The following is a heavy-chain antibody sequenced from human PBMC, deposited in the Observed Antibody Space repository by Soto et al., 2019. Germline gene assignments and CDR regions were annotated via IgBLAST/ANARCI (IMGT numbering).Heavy chain of an antibody. D-gene: IGHD6-19*01. V-gene: IGHV5-51*01. Sequence: GESLKISCKGSGYSFTSYWLAWVRQMPGKGLECMGTIYPGDSDTRYSPSFQGQVTISADKSTSTAYLQWSSLKASDTAMYYCARWYSSGLYYLDYWGQGTLVTVSS. J-gene: IGHJ4*02. CDR1: GYSFTSYW. CDR3: ARWYSSGLYYLDY. CDR2: IYPGDSDT.